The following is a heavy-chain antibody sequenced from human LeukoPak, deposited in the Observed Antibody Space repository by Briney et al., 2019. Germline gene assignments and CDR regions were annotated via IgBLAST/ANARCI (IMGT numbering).Heavy chain of an antibody. Sequence: SETLSLTRTVSGGSISSYYWSWIRQPPGKGLEWIGYLSYSGSTNYNPSLKSRVTISVDTSKNQFSLKLSSVTAADTAVYYCARGGYDFWSGYGKYYCDYWGQGTVVTVSS. CDR1: GGSISSYY. D-gene: IGHD3-3*01. J-gene: IGHJ4*02. V-gene: IGHV4-59*01. CDR2: LSYSGST. CDR3: ARGGYDFWSGYGKYYCDY.